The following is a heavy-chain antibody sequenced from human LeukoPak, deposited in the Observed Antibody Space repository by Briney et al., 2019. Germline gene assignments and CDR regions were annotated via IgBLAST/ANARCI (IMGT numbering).Heavy chain of an antibody. Sequence: GRSLRLSCAASGFTFSSYGMHWVRQAPGKGLEWAAVISYDGSNKYYADSVKGRFTISRDNSKNTLYLQMNSLRAEDTAVYYCASGYSSGWFPDYWGQGTLVTVSS. V-gene: IGHV3-30*03. D-gene: IGHD6-19*01. CDR1: GFTFSSYG. CDR2: ISYDGSNK. CDR3: ASGYSSGWFPDY. J-gene: IGHJ4*02.